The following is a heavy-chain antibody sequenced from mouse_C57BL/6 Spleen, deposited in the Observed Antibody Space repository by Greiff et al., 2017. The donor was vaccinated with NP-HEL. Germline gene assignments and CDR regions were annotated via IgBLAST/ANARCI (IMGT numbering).Heavy chain of an antibody. D-gene: IGHD2-4*01. Sequence: VQLQQPGAELVKPGASVKLSCKASGYTFTSYWMHWVKQRPGQGLEWIGMIHPNSGSTNYNEKFKSKATLTVDKSSSTAYMQLSSLTSEDSAVYYCARWEDYDPGFAYWGQGTLVTVSA. V-gene: IGHV1-64*01. CDR1: GYTFTSYW. CDR2: IHPNSGST. J-gene: IGHJ3*01. CDR3: ARWEDYDPGFAY.